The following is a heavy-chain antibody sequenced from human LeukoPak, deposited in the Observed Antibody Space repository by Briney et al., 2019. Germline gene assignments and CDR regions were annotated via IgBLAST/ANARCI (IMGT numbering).Heavy chain of an antibody. CDR3: TTGGYYSGMGY. V-gene: IGHV3-15*07. J-gene: IGHJ4*02. D-gene: IGHD3-22*01. CDR2: IKSETDGGTT. Sequence: GGSLRLSCAASGFTFSNAWMNWVRQAPGKGLEWVGRIKSETDGGTTDYAAPVKGRFTISRDDSKNTLYLQMNSLKTEDTAVYYCTTGGYYSGMGYWGQGTLVTVSS. CDR1: GFTFSNAW.